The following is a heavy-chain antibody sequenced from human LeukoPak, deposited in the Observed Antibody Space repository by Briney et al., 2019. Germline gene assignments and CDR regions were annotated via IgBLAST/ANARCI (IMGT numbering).Heavy chain of an antibody. Sequence: KPSETLSLTCTVSGTSISSYYWSWIRQPAGRGLEWIGRLYTIGGTNYNPSLKSRVTMSVDTSKNPFSLKLSSVTAADTAVYYCARARTSTWEVYFDFWGQGTLVTVSS. D-gene: IGHD2-2*01. CDR1: GTSISSYY. CDR2: LYTIGGT. V-gene: IGHV4-4*07. J-gene: IGHJ4*02. CDR3: ARARTSTWEVYFDF.